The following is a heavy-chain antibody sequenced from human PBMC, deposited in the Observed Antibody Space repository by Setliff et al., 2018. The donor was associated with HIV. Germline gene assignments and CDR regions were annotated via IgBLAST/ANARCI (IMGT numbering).Heavy chain of an antibody. CDR2: IIPIFGTA. CDR1: GGTFSTYA. J-gene: IGHJ3*02. CDR3: ARGGVRGYSYGEAFDI. Sequence: AASVKVSCKASGGTFSTYAISWVRQAPGQGLEWMGRIIPIFGTANYAQKFQGRVTITADDSTRTVYMELNSLGSGDTAVYYCARGGVRGYSYGEAFDIWGRGTLVTVSS. D-gene: IGHD5-18*01. V-gene: IGHV1-69*13.